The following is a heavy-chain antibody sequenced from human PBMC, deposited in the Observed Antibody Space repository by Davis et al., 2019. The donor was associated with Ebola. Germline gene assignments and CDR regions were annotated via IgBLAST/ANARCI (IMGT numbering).Heavy chain of an antibody. CDR2: IKQDGSEK. CDR1: GFTFSSYW. V-gene: IGHV3-7*01. D-gene: IGHD3-22*01. Sequence: GGSLRLSCAASGFTFSSYWMSWVRQAPGKGLEWVANIKQDGSEKYYVDSVKGRFTISRDNAKNSLYLQMNSLRAEDTAVYYCARETYYYDSSGYYRYYFDYWGQGTLVTVSS. CDR3: ARETYYYDSSGYYRYYFDY. J-gene: IGHJ4*02.